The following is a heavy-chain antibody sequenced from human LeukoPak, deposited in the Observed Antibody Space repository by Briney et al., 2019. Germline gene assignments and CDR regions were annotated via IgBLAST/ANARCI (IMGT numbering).Heavy chain of an antibody. J-gene: IGHJ4*02. D-gene: IGHD3-22*01. V-gene: IGHV1-18*01. CDR2: ISAYNGNT. CDR3: ARDVGYYYDSSGYYCLGY. Sequence: GASVKVSCKASGYTFTSYGISWVRQAPGQGLEWMGWISAYNGNTNYAQKLQGRVTMTTDTSTSTAYMELRSLRSDDTAVYYCARDVGYYYDSSGYYCLGYWGQGTLVTVSS. CDR1: GYTFTSYG.